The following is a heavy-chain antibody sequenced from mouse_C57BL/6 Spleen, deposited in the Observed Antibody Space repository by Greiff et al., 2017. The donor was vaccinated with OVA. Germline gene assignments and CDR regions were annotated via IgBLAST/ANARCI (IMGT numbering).Heavy chain of an antibody. V-gene: IGHV1-42*01. Sequence: VQLQQSGPELVKPGASVKISCKASGYSFTGYYMNWVKQSPDKSLEWIGEINPSTGGTTYTQKFKATATLTVDKSSSTAYMQLKSLTSEDSAVYYCARSDLLWLRRAMDYWGTGTSVTVSS. CDR3: ARSDLLWLRRAMDY. D-gene: IGHD2-2*01. CDR1: GYSFTGYY. J-gene: IGHJ4*01. CDR2: INPSTGGT.